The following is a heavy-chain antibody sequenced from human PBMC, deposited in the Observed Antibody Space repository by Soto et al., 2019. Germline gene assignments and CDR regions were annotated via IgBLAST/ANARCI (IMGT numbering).Heavy chain of an antibody. V-gene: IGHV3-33*01. D-gene: IGHD1-7*01. Sequence: PGGSLRLSCAASGFTFSSYGMHWVRQAPGKGLEWVAVIWYDGSNKYYADSVKGRFTISRDNSKDTLYLQMNSLRAEDTAVYYCARGITGTTRPLDYWGQGTLVTVSS. CDR1: GFTFSSYG. J-gene: IGHJ4*02. CDR2: IWYDGSNK. CDR3: ARGITGTTRPLDY.